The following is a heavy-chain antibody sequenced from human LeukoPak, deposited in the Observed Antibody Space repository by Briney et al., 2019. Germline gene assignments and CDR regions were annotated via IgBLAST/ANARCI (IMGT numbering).Heavy chain of an antibody. D-gene: IGHD3-22*01. CDR3: AKGRTSLYYYDSSGSRGRNWFDP. J-gene: IGHJ5*02. Sequence: PGGSLRLSCAASGFTFSSYSMNWVRQAPGKGLEWVSYISSSSGNIYYADSVKGRFTISRDNAKTSLYLQMNSLRAEDTAVYYCAKGRTSLYYYDSSGSRGRNWFDPWGQGTLVTVSS. CDR1: GFTFSSYS. V-gene: IGHV3-48*01. CDR2: ISSSSGNI.